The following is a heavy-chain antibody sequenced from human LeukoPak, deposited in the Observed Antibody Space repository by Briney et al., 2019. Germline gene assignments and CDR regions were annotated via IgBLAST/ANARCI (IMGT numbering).Heavy chain of an antibody. Sequence: SETLSLTCTVSGGSISSYYWSWIRQPPGKGLEWIGYIYYSESTNYNPSLKSRVTISVDTSKNQFSLKLSSVTAADTAVYYCAGAYCSSTSCYTGGFDYWGQGTLVTVSS. CDR1: GGSISSYY. J-gene: IGHJ4*02. CDR3: AGAYCSSTSCYTGGFDY. CDR2: IYYSEST. D-gene: IGHD2-2*01. V-gene: IGHV4-59*01.